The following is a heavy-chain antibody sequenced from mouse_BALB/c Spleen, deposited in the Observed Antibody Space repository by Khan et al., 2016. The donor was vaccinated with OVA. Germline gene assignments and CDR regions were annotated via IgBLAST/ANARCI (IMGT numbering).Heavy chain of an antibody. CDR3: ARPPYFSYTLAH. V-gene: IGHV9-3-1*01. CDR1: GYTFTNYG. D-gene: IGHD2-12*01. CDR2: INTYTGEP. Sequence: QIQLVQSGPELKKPGETVKISCKASGYTFTNYGMNWVKQSPGKTLKWMGWINTYTGEPTYADDFTGRFAFSLETSASTAYLQINNLQNEDTATXFWARPPYFSYTLAHWGQETSDTVSS. J-gene: IGHJ4*01.